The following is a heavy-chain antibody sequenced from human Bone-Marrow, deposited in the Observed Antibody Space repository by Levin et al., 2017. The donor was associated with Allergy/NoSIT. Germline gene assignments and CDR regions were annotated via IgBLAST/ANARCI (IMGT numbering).Heavy chain of an antibody. J-gene: IGHJ4*02. CDR3: ARVSSTAEGGLDY. CDR2: VFYSGSP. D-gene: IGHD2-15*01. CDR1: GASISTTTYY. Sequence: NPSETLSLTCTVSGASISTTTYYWAWIRQPPGEGLQWIGSVFYSGSPYYNRTLKSRVTISVDTPTNQFSLNLRSVTAADTAVYYCARVSSTAEGGLDYWGQGTLVTVSS. V-gene: IGHV4-39*01.